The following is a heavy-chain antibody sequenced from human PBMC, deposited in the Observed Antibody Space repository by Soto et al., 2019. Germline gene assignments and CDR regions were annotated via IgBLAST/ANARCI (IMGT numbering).Heavy chain of an antibody. CDR3: AREEEKGSGYGFYYYMDV. Sequence: GGSLRLSCAASGFTFSSYAMHWVRQAPGKGLEWVSSISSSSSYIYYADSVKGRFTISRDNAKNSLYLQMNSLRAEDTAVYYCAREEEKGSGYGFYYYMDVWGRGTTVTVSS. CDR1: GFTFSSYA. J-gene: IGHJ6*03. V-gene: IGHV3-21*01. CDR2: ISSSSSYI. D-gene: IGHD5-12*01.